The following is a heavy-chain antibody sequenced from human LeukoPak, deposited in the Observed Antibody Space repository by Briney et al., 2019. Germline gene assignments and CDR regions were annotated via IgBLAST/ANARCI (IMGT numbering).Heavy chain of an antibody. Sequence: SETLSLTCTVSGGSISSDRFYWTWVRQPAGMGLEWIGRIKSSNTNYNPSLKSRVSISLDTSTNQFSLKLSSLTAADTAVYYCARVPDWTYVPDYWGQGTLVTVSS. J-gene: IGHJ4*02. V-gene: IGHV4-61*02. CDR1: GGSISSDRFY. CDR3: ARVPDWTYVPDY. CDR2: IKSSNT. D-gene: IGHD3-16*01.